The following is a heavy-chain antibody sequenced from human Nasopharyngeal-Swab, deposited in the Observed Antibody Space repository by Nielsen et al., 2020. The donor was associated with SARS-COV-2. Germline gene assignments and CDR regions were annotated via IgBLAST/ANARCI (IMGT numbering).Heavy chain of an antibody. CDR3: ARDPQSYYYYYGMDV. CDR1: GFTFSSYS. V-gene: IGHV3-21*01. CDR2: ISSSSSYI. J-gene: IGHJ6*02. Sequence: GESLKISCAASGFTFSSYSMNWVRQAPGKGLEWVSSISSSSSYIYYADSVKGRFTISRDNAKNSLYLQMNSLRAEDTAVYYCARDPQSYYYYYGMDVWGQGTTVTVSS.